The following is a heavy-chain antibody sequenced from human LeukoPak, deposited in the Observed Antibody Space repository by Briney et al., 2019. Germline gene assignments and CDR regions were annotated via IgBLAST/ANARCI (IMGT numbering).Heavy chain of an antibody. V-gene: IGHV4-31*03. J-gene: IGHJ4*02. Sequence: ASETLSLTCTVAGGSIRSDAYYWSWIRQYPGKGLEWIGYIYYSGSTYCNPSLKSRVVISVDTSKNQFSLKLSSVTAADTAVYYCARLLQTGIAARHYYFDSWGQGTLVTVSS. CDR3: ARLLQTGIAARHYYFDS. CDR1: GGSIRSDAYY. D-gene: IGHD6-6*01. CDR2: IYYSGST.